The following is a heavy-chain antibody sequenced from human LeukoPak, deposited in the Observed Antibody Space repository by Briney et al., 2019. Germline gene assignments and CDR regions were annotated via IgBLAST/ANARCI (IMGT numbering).Heavy chain of an antibody. CDR2: FNHNWGA. J-gene: IGHJ3*02. V-gene: IGHV4-34*01. CDR3: ARVGVLLWFGERPGAFDT. Sequence: SETLSLTCAVYSGSFSGYYWTWFRQPPGKGLEWIGEFNHNWGAKYNPSLKSRVTISVDTSKNHLSLSLNSVTAADTAVYYCARVGVLLWFGERPGAFDTWGQGTMVTVSS. CDR1: SGSFSGYY. D-gene: IGHD3-10*01.